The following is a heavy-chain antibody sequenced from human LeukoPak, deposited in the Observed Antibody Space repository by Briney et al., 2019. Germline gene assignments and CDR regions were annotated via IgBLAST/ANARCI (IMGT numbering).Heavy chain of an antibody. CDR3: ARLSVMLVVDESYYSDY. CDR2: IRYDGSNK. J-gene: IGHJ4*02. V-gene: IGHV3-30*02. Sequence: GGSLRLSCAASGFTFSSYGMHWVRQAPGKGLEWVAFIRYDGSNKYYADSVKGRFTISRDNSKNTLYLQMNSLRAEDTAVYYCARLSVMLVVDESYYSDYWGQGTLVTVSS. D-gene: IGHD3-16*01. CDR1: GFTFSSYG.